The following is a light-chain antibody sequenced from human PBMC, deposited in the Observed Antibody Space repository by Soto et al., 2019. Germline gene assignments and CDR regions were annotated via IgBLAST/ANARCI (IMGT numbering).Light chain of an antibody. Sequence: QAVVTQEPSLTVSPGGTVTLTCASSTGAVTSDNCPNWFQQKPGQAPRALIYGTSVKHSWTPDRFSGSLRGGKAALTLSSVQHEDEAEYYCLLYYGGAHVFGSGTKVTVL. CDR2: GTS. J-gene: IGLJ1*01. V-gene: IGLV7-43*01. CDR1: TGAVTSDNC. CDR3: LLYYGGAHV.